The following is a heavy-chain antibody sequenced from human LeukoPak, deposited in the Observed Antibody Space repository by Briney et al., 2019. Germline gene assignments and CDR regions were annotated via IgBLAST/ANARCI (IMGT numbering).Heavy chain of an antibody. CDR1: GGSFSGYY. CDR2: INHSGST. Sequence: KPSETLSLTCAVYGGSFSGYYWSWIRQPPGKGLEGIGEINHSGSTNYNPSLKSRVTISVDTSKNQFSLKLSSVTAADTAVYYCARRVATEGVYFDYWGQGTLVTVSS. J-gene: IGHJ4*02. D-gene: IGHD5-12*01. V-gene: IGHV4-34*01. CDR3: ARRVATEGVYFDY.